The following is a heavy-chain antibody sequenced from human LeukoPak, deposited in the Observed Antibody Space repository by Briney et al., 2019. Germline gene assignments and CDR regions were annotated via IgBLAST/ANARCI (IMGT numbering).Heavy chain of an antibody. CDR2: IYTDGST. J-gene: IGHJ4*02. V-gene: IGHV3-53*01. CDR1: GLTVSSNY. Sequence: GGSLRLSCAASGLTVSSNYMSWVRQAPGKGLEWVSVIYTDGSTFYADSVKGRFTISRDNSKSTLYLQMNSLRAEDTAVYYCARSMTMVATSPYYWGQGTLVTVSS. CDR3: ARSMTMVATSPYY. D-gene: IGHD4/OR15-4a*01.